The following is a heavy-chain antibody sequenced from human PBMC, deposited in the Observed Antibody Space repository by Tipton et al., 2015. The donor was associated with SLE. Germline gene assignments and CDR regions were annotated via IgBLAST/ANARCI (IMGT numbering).Heavy chain of an antibody. V-gene: IGHV4-59*12. D-gene: IGHD7-27*01. J-gene: IGHJ4*02. CDR2: IYHLGST. CDR3: ARDPNGGYGSFDY. CDR1: GGSISSFY. Sequence: TLSLTCSVSGGSISSFYWSWIRQTPGKRLEWIGYIYHLGSTEYNPSLKSRVTISVDTSKNQFSLKLSPVTAADTAVYYCARDPNGGYGSFDYWGLGALVTVSS.